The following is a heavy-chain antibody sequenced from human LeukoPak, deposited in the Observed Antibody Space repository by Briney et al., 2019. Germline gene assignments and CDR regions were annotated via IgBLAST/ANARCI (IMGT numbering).Heavy chain of an antibody. CDR1: GYTFTSYD. V-gene: IGHV1-8*03. D-gene: IGHD2-21*02. Sequence: GASVKVSCKASGYTFTSYDINWVRQATGQGLEWMGWMNPNSGNTGYAQKFQGRVTITRNTSISTAYMELSSLGSEDTAVYYCARGRGVTAPFDYWGQGTLVTVSS. CDR3: ARGRGVTAPFDY. J-gene: IGHJ4*02. CDR2: MNPNSGNT.